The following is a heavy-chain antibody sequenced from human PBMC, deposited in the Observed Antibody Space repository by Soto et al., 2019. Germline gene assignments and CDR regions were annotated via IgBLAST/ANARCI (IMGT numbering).Heavy chain of an antibody. CDR2: IYYSGST. V-gene: IGHV4-31*03. CDR1: GGSISSGSYY. D-gene: IGHD6-13*01. J-gene: IGHJ4*02. CDR3: ARALKGIAAAGTEYYFDY. Sequence: SETLSLTCTVSGGSISSGSYYWSWIRQHPGKGLEWIGYIYYSGSTYYNPSLKSRVTISVDTSKNQFSLKLSSVTAADTAVYYCARALKGIAAAGTEYYFDYWGQGTLVTVSS.